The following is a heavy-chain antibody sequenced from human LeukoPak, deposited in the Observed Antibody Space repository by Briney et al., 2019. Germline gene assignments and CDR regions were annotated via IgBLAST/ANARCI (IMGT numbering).Heavy chain of an antibody. CDR2: KNTNT. V-gene: IGHV1-24*01. J-gene: IGHJ5*02. CDR1: GYTLSGLS. D-gene: IGHD1-7*01. Sequence: ASVKVSCKVSGYTLSGLSMHWVRQAPGKGLEWMGGKNTNTIYAQKFQGRVTMTEDTSTDTAYMELSSLRSEDTAMYYCATDLLANYGGPWGQGTLVTVSS. CDR3: ATDLLANYGGP.